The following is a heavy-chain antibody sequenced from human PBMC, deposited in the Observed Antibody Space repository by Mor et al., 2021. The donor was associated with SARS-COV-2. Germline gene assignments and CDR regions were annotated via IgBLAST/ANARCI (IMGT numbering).Heavy chain of an antibody. Sequence: SISSSSSYIYYADSVKGRFTISRDNAKNSLYLQMNSLRAEDTAVYYCARGRVYYDSSGSFDAFDIW. D-gene: IGHD3-22*01. J-gene: IGHJ3*02. CDR2: ISSSSSYI. CDR3: ARGRVYYDSSGSFDAFDI. V-gene: IGHV3-21*01.